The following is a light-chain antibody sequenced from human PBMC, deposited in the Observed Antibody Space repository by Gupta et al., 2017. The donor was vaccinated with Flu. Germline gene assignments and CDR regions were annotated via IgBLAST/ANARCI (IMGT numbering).Light chain of an antibody. V-gene: IGKV2-30*02. J-gene: IGKJ1*01. CDR2: QGS. CDR3: MQGKHWPWT. CDR1: QSREHSDGTTY. Sequence: VILGQPASISCRSSQSREHSDGTTYLNWFQQSPGQSPRRLIYQGSTRDSGVPDRISDSGSDTDFTLKISMVEAEDVGVYYCMQGKHWPWTFGQGTKVEVK.